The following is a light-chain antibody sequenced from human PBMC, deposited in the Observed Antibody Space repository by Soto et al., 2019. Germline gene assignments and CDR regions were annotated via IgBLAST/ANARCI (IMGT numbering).Light chain of an antibody. CDR1: QSVSTY. J-gene: IGKJ5*01. V-gene: IGKV3-11*01. Sequence: EIVLTQSPATLSLSPGERATLSCRASQSVSTYLAWYQQKPGQAPRLLIYDASNRATGIPARFSGSGSGTDFPLTISSLEPEDFAVYYCQQRSNWLPITFGQGTRLEIK. CDR3: QQRSNWLPIT. CDR2: DAS.